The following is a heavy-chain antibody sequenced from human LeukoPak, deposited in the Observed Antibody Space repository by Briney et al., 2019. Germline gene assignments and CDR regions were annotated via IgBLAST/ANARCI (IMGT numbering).Heavy chain of an antibody. CDR1: GYTFTGHY. CDR3: ARVPNYYDSSGFWFDP. J-gene: IGHJ5*02. CDR2: INPNSGGT. D-gene: IGHD3-22*01. V-gene: IGHV1-2*02. Sequence: GAPVKVSCKDSGYTFTGHYMHWVRQAPGQGLEWMGWINPNSGGTNYAQKFQGRVTMTRDTSISTAYMELSRLRSDDTAVYYCARVPNYYDSSGFWFDPWGQGTLVTVSS.